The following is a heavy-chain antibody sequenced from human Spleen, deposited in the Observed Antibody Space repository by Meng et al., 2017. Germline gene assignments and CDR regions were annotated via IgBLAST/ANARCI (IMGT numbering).Heavy chain of an antibody. Sequence: ASVKVSCKASGYTFTSYGISWVRQAPGQGLEWMGWISPNTGDTNYAQKFQGGVTMTRDTSISTAYMELSRLRSDDTAVYYCAMGTSNYDSSGYYGLDYWGQGTLVTVSS. J-gene: IGHJ4*02. D-gene: IGHD3-22*01. CDR2: ISPNTGDT. CDR1: GYTFTSYG. V-gene: IGHV1-2*02. CDR3: AMGTSNYDSSGYYGLDY.